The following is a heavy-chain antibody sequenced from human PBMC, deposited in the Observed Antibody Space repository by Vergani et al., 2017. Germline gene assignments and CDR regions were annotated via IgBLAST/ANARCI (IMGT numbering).Heavy chain of an antibody. CDR3: TIAVAGMTSNWGMDV. V-gene: IGHV3-73*02. Sequence: EVQLVESGGGLVQPGGSLKLSCAASGFTFSGSAMHWVRQASGKGLEWGGRIRSKANSYATAYAASGKGRFTISRDDSKNTAYLQMNSLKTEDTAVYYCTIAVAGMTSNWGMDVWGQGTTVTVSS. CDR1: GFTFSGSA. D-gene: IGHD6-19*01. J-gene: IGHJ6*02. CDR2: IRSKANSYAT.